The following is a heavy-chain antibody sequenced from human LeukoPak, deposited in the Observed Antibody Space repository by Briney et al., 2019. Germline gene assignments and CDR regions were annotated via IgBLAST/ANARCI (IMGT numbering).Heavy chain of an antibody. V-gene: IGHV4-59*01. Sequence: SETLSLTCTVSGDSISSYYWSWIRQPPGRGLEWIGYMYYSGSTNYNPSLKSRVTISMGTSKDQFSLKLSSVTAADTAVYYCARVRYSSSGKYYFGYWGQGTLVTVSS. CDR1: GDSISSYY. CDR3: ARVRYSSSGKYYFGY. CDR2: MYYSGST. D-gene: IGHD6-13*01. J-gene: IGHJ4*02.